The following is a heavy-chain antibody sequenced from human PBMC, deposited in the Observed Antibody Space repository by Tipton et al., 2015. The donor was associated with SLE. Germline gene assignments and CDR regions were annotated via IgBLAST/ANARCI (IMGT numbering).Heavy chain of an antibody. D-gene: IGHD2-15*01. CDR3: AKDGSGGNTGGLDN. CDR2: ISWNSGSV. CDR1: GFTFDDYA. V-gene: IGHV3-9*01. Sequence: SLRLSCAASGFTFDDYAMHWVRQAPGKGLEWASSISWNSGSVGYTDSVKGRFTISRDNAKNTLYMQMNELRSEDTAFYYCAKDGSGGNTGGLDNWGQGTLVTVSA. J-gene: IGHJ4*02.